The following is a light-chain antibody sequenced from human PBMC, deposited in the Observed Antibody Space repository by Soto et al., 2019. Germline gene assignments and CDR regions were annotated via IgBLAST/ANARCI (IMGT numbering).Light chain of an antibody. CDR3: QQFSKWPLT. CDR1: QSVSSY. Sequence: EIVMTQSPVTLSVSPGERATLSCRASQSVSSYLAWYQQKRCQAPRLLIYSASTRATGIPARFSGSGSGTEFILTISSLQSEEFAVYYCQQFSKWPLTFGGGTKVDIK. V-gene: IGKV3-15*01. J-gene: IGKJ4*01. CDR2: SAS.